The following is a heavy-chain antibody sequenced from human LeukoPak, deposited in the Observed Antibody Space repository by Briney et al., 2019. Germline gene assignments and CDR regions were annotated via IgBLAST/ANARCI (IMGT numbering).Heavy chain of an antibody. CDR3: AKDSWYSGSY. J-gene: IGHJ4*02. Sequence: PGGSLRLSCAASGFTFNNYAMTWVRQAPGRGLEWVSTISNSGGSTYYADSVKGRFSISRDNSKNTLYLQMNSLRAEDTAVYYCAKDSWYSGSYWGQGTLVTVSS. V-gene: IGHV3-23*01. CDR1: GFTFNNYA. CDR2: ISNSGGST. D-gene: IGHD1-26*01.